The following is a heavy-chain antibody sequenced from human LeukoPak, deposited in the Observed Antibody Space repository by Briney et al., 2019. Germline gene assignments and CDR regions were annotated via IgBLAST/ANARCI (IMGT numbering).Heavy chain of an antibody. J-gene: IGHJ4*02. CDR1: GASIPSRSHY. D-gene: IGHD5-24*01. Sequence: SEPLSLPCTVSGASIPSRSHYWGWIRQPPGTGLEWFGCIYFSGSTKYNPYLKSRVTISVDTSKNQFSLKLSSVTAGDTAVYYCAREARAGYNLEPFDYWGQGTLVTVSS. CDR3: AREARAGYNLEPFDY. V-gene: IGHV4-39*07. CDR2: IYFSGST.